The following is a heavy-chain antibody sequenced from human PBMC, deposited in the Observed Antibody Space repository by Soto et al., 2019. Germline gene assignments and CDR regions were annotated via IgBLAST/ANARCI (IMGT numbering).Heavy chain of an antibody. V-gene: IGHV1-46*03. J-gene: IGHJ4*02. Sequence: QVQLVQSGAEVKKPGAAVKVSCKASGYTFTSHYLHWVRQAPGQGLEWMGLINASSGTTSYAQKFQGRVTMTRDTSTGTGYMGLTSLQFEDTAVYYCGRDMHLGPSTWARDYRGQGTLVSVSS. CDR2: INASSGTT. CDR3: GRDMHLGPSTWARDY. CDR1: GYTFTSHY. D-gene: IGHD3-16*01.